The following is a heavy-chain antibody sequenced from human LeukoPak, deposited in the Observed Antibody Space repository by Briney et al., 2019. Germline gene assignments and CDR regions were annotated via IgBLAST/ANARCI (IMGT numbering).Heavy chain of an antibody. CDR1: GGSVSSGSYY. CDR2: IYYSGST. V-gene: IGHV4-61*01. J-gene: IGHJ5*02. D-gene: IGHD3-9*01. CDR3: ARGPNLPDYDILTGYQNWFDP. Sequence: NPSETLSLTCTVSGGSVSSGSYYWSWIRQPPGKGLEWIGYIYYSGSTNYNPSLKSRVTISVDTSKNQFSLKLSSVTAADTAVYYCARGPNLPDYDILTGYQNWFDPWGQGTLVTVSS.